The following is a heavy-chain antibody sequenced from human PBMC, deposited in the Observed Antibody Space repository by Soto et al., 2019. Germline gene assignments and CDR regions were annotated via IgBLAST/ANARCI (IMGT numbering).Heavy chain of an antibody. Sequence: GEALKISCKVSGYRFTVYLIGWVRQLPGKGLEWMGRIDPSDSQTYYSPSFRGHVTISVTKSITTVFLQWSSLRASDTAMYYCARQIYDSDTGPNFQYYFDSWGQGTPVTVSS. CDR3: ARQIYDSDTGPNFQYYFDS. CDR1: GYRFTVYL. V-gene: IGHV5-10-1*01. CDR2: IDPSDSQT. D-gene: IGHD3-22*01. J-gene: IGHJ4*02.